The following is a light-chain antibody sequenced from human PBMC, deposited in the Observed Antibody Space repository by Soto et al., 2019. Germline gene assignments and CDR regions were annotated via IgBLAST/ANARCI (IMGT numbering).Light chain of an antibody. V-gene: IGKV3-15*01. CDR1: QSVSNK. Sequence: EIVMTQSPATLSVSPGERVTLSCKARQSVSNKLGWYQHKPGQAPRLLIYDTSTRAAGTPARFTGSGSGTDFTLTISSLQSEDFAVYYCQQYNTWRSISFGQGTRLEIK. CDR2: DTS. J-gene: IGKJ5*01. CDR3: QQYNTWRSIS.